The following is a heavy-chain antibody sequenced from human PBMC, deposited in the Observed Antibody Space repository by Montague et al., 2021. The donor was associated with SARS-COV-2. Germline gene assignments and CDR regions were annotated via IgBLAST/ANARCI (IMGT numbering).Heavy chain of an antibody. V-gene: IGHV4-34*01. CDR3: AAQPCEDSSGYYRDY. J-gene: IGHJ4*02. D-gene: IGHD3-22*01. CDR1: GGSFSASY. Sequence: SETLSLTCAVYGGSFSASYWSWIRQPPANGLEWIGEINPPGTTNYIPSLSSRVTISVDTSKNQVSLKLSSVTAADTAVYFCAAQPCEDSSGYYRDYWSQGALVTVSS. CDR2: INPPGTT.